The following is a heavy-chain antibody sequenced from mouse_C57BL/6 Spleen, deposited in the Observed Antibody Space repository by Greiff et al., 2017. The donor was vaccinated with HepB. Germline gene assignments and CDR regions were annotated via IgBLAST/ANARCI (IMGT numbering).Heavy chain of an antibody. Sequence: EVQRVESGGGLVKPGGSLKLSCAASGFTFSSYAMSWVRQTPEKRLEWVATISDGGSYTYYPDNVKGRFTISRDNAKNNLYLQMSHLKSEDTAMYYCARALRGYAMDYWGQGTSVTVSS. D-gene: IGHD1-1*01. V-gene: IGHV5-4*01. J-gene: IGHJ4*01. CDR2: ISDGGSYT. CDR1: GFTFSSYA. CDR3: ARALRGYAMDY.